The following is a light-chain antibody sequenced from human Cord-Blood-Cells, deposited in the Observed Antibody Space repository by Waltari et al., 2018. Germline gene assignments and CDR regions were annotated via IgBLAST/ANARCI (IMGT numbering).Light chain of an antibody. Sequence: DIHTTQSASSLSASVGDRVLITCRASQSISSYLNWYQQKPGKAPKLLIYAASSLQSGVPSRFSGSGSGTDFTLTISSLQPEDFATYYCQQSYSTPRTFGQGTKVEIK. V-gene: IGKV1-39*01. CDR3: QQSYSTPRT. CDR2: AAS. J-gene: IGKJ1*01. CDR1: QSISSY.